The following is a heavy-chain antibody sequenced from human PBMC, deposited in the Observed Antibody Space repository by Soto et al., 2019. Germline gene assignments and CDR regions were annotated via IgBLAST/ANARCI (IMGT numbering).Heavy chain of an antibody. J-gene: IGHJ6*02. D-gene: IGHD4-4*01. CDR2: IYYSGST. CDR1: GGSISSSSYY. V-gene: IGHV4-39*01. CDR3: ARLKGMTTDFNYYYGMDV. Sequence: SETLSLTXTVSGGSISSSSYYWGWIRQPPGKGLEWIGSIYYSGSTYYNPSLKSRVTISVDTSKNQFSLKLSSVTAADTAVYYCARLKGMTTDFNYYYGMDVWGQGTTVTVSS.